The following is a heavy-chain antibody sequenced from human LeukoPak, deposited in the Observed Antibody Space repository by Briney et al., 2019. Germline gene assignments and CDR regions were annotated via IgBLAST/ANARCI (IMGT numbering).Heavy chain of an antibody. D-gene: IGHD6-6*01. V-gene: IGHV4-61*01. J-gene: IGHJ3*02. Sequence: PSETLSLTCTVSGGSVSSGSYYWSWIRQPPGKGLEWIGYIYYSGGTNYNPSLKSRVTISVDTSKNQFSLKLSSVTAADTAVYYCARVYRHSSSSRGPSRAFDIWGQGTMVTVSS. CDR1: GGSVSSGSYY. CDR3: ARVYRHSSSSRGPSRAFDI. CDR2: IYYSGGT.